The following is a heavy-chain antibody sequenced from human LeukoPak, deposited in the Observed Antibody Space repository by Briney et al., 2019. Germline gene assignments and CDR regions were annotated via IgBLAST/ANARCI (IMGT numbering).Heavy chain of an antibody. CDR3: ARPDYGDYFDY. D-gene: IGHD4-17*01. CDR1: GGSITSCSYY. CDR2: IYYSGST. Sequence: AQTLSLTCTVSGGSITSCSYYWGWIRQPPGKGLEWIGSIYYSGSTYYNPSLKSRVTISVDTSKNQFSLKLSSVTAADTAVYYCARPDYGDYFDYWGQGTLVTVSS. V-gene: IGHV4-39*01. J-gene: IGHJ4*02.